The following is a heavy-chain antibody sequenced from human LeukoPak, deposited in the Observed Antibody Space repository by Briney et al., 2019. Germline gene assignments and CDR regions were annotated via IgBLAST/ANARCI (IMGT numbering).Heavy chain of an antibody. D-gene: IGHD3-22*01. Sequence: PSETLSLTCTVSGGSISSTSYYWGWIRQPRGKGLEWIGSTYYSESPYYKSSLKSRVTISLDTSKNQFSLKLSSVTAADTAVYYCARADSSAYFYPLDYWGQGTLVTVSS. V-gene: IGHV4-39*01. CDR3: ARADSSAYFYPLDY. J-gene: IGHJ4*02. CDR1: GGSISSTSYY. CDR2: TYYSESP.